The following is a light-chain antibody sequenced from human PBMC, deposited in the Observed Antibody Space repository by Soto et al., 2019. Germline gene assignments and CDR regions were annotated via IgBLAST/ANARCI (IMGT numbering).Light chain of an antibody. J-gene: IGKJ4*01. Sequence: IQMTQSPSTLSASVGNIFTITCQASQDIRKYLNWYQQKPGKAPXXLIYDTSNLETGVPSRFIGSGSGTDFTFTISSMKPEDIATYYCQQYDNIVTFGGGTKVDIK. CDR2: DTS. CDR3: QQYDNIVT. V-gene: IGKV1-33*01. CDR1: QDIRKY.